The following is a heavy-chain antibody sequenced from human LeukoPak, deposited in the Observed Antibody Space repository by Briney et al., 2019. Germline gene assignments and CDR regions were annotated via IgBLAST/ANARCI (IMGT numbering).Heavy chain of an antibody. CDR2: IYYSGST. V-gene: IGHV4-59*01. D-gene: IGHD3-3*01. CDR3: ARDRGYAFWSGYSWFDP. CDR1: GGSISSYY. Sequence: SETLSLTCTVSGGSISSYYWSWIRQPPGKGLEWIGYIYYSGSTNYNPSLKSRVTISVDTSKNQFSLKLSSVTAADTAVYYCARDRGYAFWSGYSWFDPWGQGTLVTVSS. J-gene: IGHJ5*02.